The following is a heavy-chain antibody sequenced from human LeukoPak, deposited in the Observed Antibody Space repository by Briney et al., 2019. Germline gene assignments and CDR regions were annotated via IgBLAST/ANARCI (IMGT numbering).Heavy chain of an antibody. CDR2: IYYSGST. J-gene: IGHJ5*02. Sequence: SETLSLTCTVSGGSISSYYWSWIRQPPGKGLEWIGYIYYSGSTNYNPSLKSRVAISVDTSKNQFSLELSSVTAADTAVYYCARGGGYCSSTSCPGWFDPWGQGILVTVSS. CDR3: ARGGGYCSSTSCPGWFDP. V-gene: IGHV4-59*01. D-gene: IGHD2-2*01. CDR1: GGSISSYY.